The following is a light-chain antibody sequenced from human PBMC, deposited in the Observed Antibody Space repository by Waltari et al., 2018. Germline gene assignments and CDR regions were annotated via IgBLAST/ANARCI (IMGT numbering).Light chain of an antibody. CDR3: SSQTLDGLVL. J-gene: IGLJ2*01. V-gene: IGLV2-14*03. CDR1: GSAVGASDS. Sequence: QSALTQPASVSGSPGQSITISCSGVGSAVGASDSVSSNQHHPGKAPQVIIYDVTNRPSGVSDRFSASKSANTASLTISRLQPEDEADYYCSSQTLDGLVLFGGGTRLTVL. CDR2: DVT.